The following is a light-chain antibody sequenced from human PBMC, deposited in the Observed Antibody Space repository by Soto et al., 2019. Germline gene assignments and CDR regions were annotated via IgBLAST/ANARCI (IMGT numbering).Light chain of an antibody. CDR3: QQYARSTT. V-gene: IGKV3-20*01. J-gene: IGKJ5*01. CDR1: QSVGGSF. Sequence: EIVLTQAPGTLSSSPGERVTLSFTASQSVGGSFLAWYHQKPGQAHRLLMSGASSRASGIPNRFSGSGSGTDFTLTIMRLEPEDFGIYYCQQYARSTTFGQGTRLEIK. CDR2: GAS.